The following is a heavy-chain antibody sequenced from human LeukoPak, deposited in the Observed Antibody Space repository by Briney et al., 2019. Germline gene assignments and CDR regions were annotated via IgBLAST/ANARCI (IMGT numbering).Heavy chain of an antibody. D-gene: IGHD3-22*01. CDR1: GGTFNSYG. Sequence: SVKVSCKAPGGTFNSYGISWVRQAPGQGLEWMGGVIAIFGRIKYGQKFQGKATITTDESTGTAYMELSSLTSEDTGVYYCARGELGDRSGFSFFDYWGQGTLVTVSS. J-gene: IGHJ4*02. V-gene: IGHV1-69*05. CDR2: VIAIFGRI. CDR3: ARGELGDRSGFSFFDY.